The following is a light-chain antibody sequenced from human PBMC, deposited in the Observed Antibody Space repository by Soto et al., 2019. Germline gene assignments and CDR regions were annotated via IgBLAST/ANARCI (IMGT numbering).Light chain of an antibody. V-gene: IGLV2-14*01. CDR3: SSYTSATTYV. J-gene: IGLJ1*01. CDR1: SSDVGAYYY. Sequence: QSALTQPASVSGSPGQSITISCTGTSSDVGAYYYDSWYQQYPGEAPKVIIYDVSHRPAGVSNRFSGSKSGNTASLTISGLQTQDEADYYCSSYTSATTYVFGTGTKVTVL. CDR2: DVS.